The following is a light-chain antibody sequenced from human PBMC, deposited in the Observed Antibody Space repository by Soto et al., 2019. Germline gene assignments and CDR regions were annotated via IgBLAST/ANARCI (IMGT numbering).Light chain of an antibody. J-gene: IGLJ2*01. CDR1: SHDVGGYKY. V-gene: IGLV2-11*01. CDR3: CSYAGGYTLV. Sequence: QSALTQPASVSGSPGQSITISCTGTSHDVGGYKYVSWYQQHPGRAPKVVIYDVSKRPSGVSDRFSGSKSDNTASLTISGLQTEDEADYYCCSYAGGYTLVFGGGTKLTVL. CDR2: DVS.